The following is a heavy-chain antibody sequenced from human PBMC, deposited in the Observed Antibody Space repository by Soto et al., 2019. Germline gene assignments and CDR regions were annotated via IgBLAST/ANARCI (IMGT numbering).Heavy chain of an antibody. D-gene: IGHD5-18*01. J-gene: IGHJ4*02. V-gene: IGHV2-26*01. Sequence: QVTLKESGPVLVKPTETLTLTCTVSGFSLSNARMGVSWIRQPPGKALEWLAHIFSNDEKSYSTSLKSRLTTSKDTSKSQVVLTKTTMDPVDTDTYYCARDLRYSYGADWGQGTLVTVSS. CDR3: ARDLRYSYGAD. CDR2: IFSNDEK. CDR1: GFSLSNARMG.